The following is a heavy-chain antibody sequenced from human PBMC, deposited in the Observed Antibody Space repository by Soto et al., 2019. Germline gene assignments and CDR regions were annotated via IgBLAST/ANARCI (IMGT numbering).Heavy chain of an antibody. CDR3: ARVRPHILTGYYSRLSCWFDP. CDR2: INHSGST. V-gene: IGHV4-34*01. J-gene: IGHJ5*02. Sequence: TSETLSLPCPVYGGSFSGYYCNWIRQPPGKGLEWIGEINHSGSTNYNPSLKSRVTISVDTSKNQFSLKLSSVTAADTAVYYCARVRPHILTGYYSRLSCWFDPWGQGTLVTVSS. D-gene: IGHD3-9*01. CDR1: GGSFSGYY.